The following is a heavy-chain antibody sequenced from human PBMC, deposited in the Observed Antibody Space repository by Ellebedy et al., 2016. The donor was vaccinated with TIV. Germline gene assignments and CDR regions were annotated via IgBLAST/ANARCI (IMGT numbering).Heavy chain of an antibody. J-gene: IGHJ5*02. CDR2: IYQGGSEK. Sequence: PGGSLRLSCVASGFSFRSYWMSWVRQAPGKGLEWVANIYQGGSEKYYVDSVKGRFTISRDNAKNSLYLQMDSLRVDDTAVYYCARRGSYGDYAVQVNSWFDTWGQGTLVTVSS. CDR1: GFSFRSYW. V-gene: IGHV3-7*01. CDR3: ARRGSYGDYAVQVNSWFDT. D-gene: IGHD4-17*01.